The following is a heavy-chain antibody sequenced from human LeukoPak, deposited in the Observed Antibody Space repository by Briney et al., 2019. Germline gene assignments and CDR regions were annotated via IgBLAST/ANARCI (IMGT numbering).Heavy chain of an antibody. J-gene: IGHJ5*02. CDR2: IIPIFGTA. CDR3: ARDRGYSYGPWNWFDP. CDR1: GGTFSSYA. D-gene: IGHD5-18*01. Sequence: ASVKVSCKASGGTFSSYAISWVRQAPGQGLEWMGGIIPIFGTANYAQKFQGRVTITTDESTSTAYMEPSSLRSEDTAVYYCARDRGYSYGPWNWFDPWGQGTLVTVSS. V-gene: IGHV1-69*05.